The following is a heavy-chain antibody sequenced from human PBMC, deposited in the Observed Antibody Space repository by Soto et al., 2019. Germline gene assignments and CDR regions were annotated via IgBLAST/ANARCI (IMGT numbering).Heavy chain of an antibody. CDR2: IIPIFGTA. CDR3: AARGGRFLEWLLSSGMDV. CDR1: GGTSGSYP. V-gene: IGHV1-69*12. D-gene: IGHD3-3*01. Sequence: QVQLVQSGAEVKKPGSSVKVSCKASGGTSGSYPIAGVDKPPGQGLGWMGGIIPIFGTANYAQKFQGRVTITADESTSTAYMELSSLRSEDTAVYYCAARGGRFLEWLLSSGMDVWGQGTTVTVSS. J-gene: IGHJ6*02.